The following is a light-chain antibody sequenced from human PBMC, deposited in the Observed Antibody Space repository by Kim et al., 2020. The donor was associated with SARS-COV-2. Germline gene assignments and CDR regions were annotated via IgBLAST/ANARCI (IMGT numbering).Light chain of an antibody. V-gene: IGKV3-15*01. CDR2: GAS. Sequence: EIVMTQSPATLSVSPGERATLSCRASQRISSSLAWYQQKPGQTPRLLIYGASTRATGIPVRFSGSGSGIEFTLTISSLQSEDFAVYYCQQYANWPLTFGGGTKVEIK. J-gene: IGKJ4*01. CDR1: QRISSS. CDR3: QQYANWPLT.